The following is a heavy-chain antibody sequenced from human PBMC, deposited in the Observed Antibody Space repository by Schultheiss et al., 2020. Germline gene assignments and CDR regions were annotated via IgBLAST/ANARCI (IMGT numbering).Heavy chain of an antibody. V-gene: IGHV4-39*01. D-gene: IGHD3-16*02. CDR1: GGSISSSSYY. J-gene: IGHJ4*02. CDR2: IYCSGST. CDR3: ARGFYVWGSYRYTQAYFDY. Sequence: SETLSLTCTVSGGSISSSSYYWGWIRQPPGKGLEWIGSIYCSGSTYYNPSLKSRVTISVDTSKNQFSLKLSSVTAADTAVYYCARGFYVWGSYRYTQAYFDYWGQGTLVTVSS.